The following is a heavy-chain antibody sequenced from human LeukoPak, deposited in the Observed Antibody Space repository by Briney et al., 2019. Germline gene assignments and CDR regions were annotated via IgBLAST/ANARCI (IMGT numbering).Heavy chain of an antibody. D-gene: IGHD6-6*01. CDR1: GYTFTSYD. V-gene: IGHV1-8*01. CDR3: ARPASIAARTNWFDP. J-gene: IGHJ5*02. CDR2: MNPNSGNT. Sequence: ASVKVSRKASGYTFTSYDINWVRQATGQGLEWMGWMNPNSGNTGYAQRFQGRVTMTRNTSISTAYMELSSLRSEDTAVYYCARPASIAARTNWFDPWGQGTLVTVSS.